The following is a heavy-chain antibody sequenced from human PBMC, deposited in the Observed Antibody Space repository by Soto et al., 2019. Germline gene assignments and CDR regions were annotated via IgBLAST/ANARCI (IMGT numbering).Heavy chain of an antibody. V-gene: IGHV1-3*01. CDR1: GYTVNSYA. CDR2: INAGNGNT. D-gene: IGHD1-26*01. CDR3: ARGGSLYWYFDP. Sequence: ASVKVCCKASGYTVNSYAMHWVRQAPGQRLEWMGWINAGNGNTKYSQKFQGRVTITRDTSASTAYMELSSLRSEDTAVYYCARGGSLYWYFDPWGRGTLVTVS. J-gene: IGHJ2*01.